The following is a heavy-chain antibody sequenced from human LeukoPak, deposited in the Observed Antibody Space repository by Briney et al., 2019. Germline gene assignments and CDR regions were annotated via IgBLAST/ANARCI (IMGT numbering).Heavy chain of an antibody. CDR3: AKDRNIVGATTNFDY. CDR1: GFTFSSYG. CDR2: ISYDGSHK. Sequence: GGSLRLSCAASGFTFSSYGMHWVRQAPGKGLEWVAVISYDGSHKYYADSVKGRFTISRDNSKNTLYLQMNSLRAEDTAGYYCAKDRNIVGATTNFDYWGQGTLVTVSS. J-gene: IGHJ4*02. V-gene: IGHV3-30*18. D-gene: IGHD1-26*01.